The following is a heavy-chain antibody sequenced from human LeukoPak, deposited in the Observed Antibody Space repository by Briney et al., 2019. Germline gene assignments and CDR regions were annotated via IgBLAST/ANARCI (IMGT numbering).Heavy chain of an antibody. J-gene: IGHJ1*01. CDR3: AAGGMATTQN. V-gene: IGHV1-58*01. CDR2: IVVGSGQT. CDR1: GFSFSSSA. D-gene: IGHD5-24*01. Sequence: SVKVSCKASGFSFSSSAVQWVRQAHGQRLEWIGWIVVGSGQTNYAQKFQERVTITRDMSTSTAYMELSSLRSEDTAVYYCAAGGMATTQNWGQGTLVTVSS.